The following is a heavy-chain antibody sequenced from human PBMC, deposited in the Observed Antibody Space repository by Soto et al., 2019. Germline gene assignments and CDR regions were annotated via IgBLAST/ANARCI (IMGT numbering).Heavy chain of an antibody. CDR2: INHSGST. J-gene: IGHJ5*02. D-gene: IGHD3-22*01. Sequence: SETLSLTCAVYGGSFSGYYWSWIRQPPGKGLEWIGEINHSGSTNYNPSLKSRVTISVDTSKNKFYLKLSTVTAADTAVYYCARGRPRYYYDSSGLFDPWGQGTLVTVSS. CDR1: GGSFSGYY. CDR3: ARGRPRYYYDSSGLFDP. V-gene: IGHV4-34*01.